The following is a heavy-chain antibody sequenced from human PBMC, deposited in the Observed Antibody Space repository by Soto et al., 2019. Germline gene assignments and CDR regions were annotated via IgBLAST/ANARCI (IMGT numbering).Heavy chain of an antibody. CDR3: ARDPYGGNSPYYYYYGMDV. D-gene: IGHD4-17*01. Sequence: SVKVSCKASVGTFSSYAISWVRQAPGQGLEWMGGIIPIFGTANYAQKFQGRVTITADKSTSTAYMELSSLRSEDTAVYYCARDPYGGNSPYYYYYGMDVWGQGTTVTVSS. CDR2: IIPIFGTA. CDR1: VGTFSSYA. J-gene: IGHJ6*02. V-gene: IGHV1-69*06.